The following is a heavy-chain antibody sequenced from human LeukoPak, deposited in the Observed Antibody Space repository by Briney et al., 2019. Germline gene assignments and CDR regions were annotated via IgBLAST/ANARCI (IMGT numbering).Heavy chain of an antibody. J-gene: IGHJ4*02. CDR3: ASNRIVGAKMSFDY. D-gene: IGHD1-26*01. CDR1: GGSISSYY. V-gene: IGHV4-59*01. CDR2: IYYSGGT. Sequence: SETLSLTCTVSGGSISSYYWSWIRQPPGKGLEWIGYIYYSGGTNYNPSLKSRVTISVDTSKNQFSLKLSSVTAADTAVYYCASNRIVGAKMSFDYWGQGTLVTVSS.